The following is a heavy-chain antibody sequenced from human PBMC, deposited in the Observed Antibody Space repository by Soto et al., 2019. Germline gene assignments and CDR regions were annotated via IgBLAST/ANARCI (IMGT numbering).Heavy chain of an antibody. Sequence: PSETLSLTCAVYGGSFSGYYWSWIRQPPGKGLEWIGEINHSGSTNYNPSLKSRVTISVDTSKNQFSLKLSSVTAADTAVYYCARGILTGYLFRWFDPWGQGTLVTVSS. D-gene: IGHD3-9*01. CDR1: GGSFSGYY. J-gene: IGHJ5*02. CDR3: ARGILTGYLFRWFDP. CDR2: INHSGST. V-gene: IGHV4-34*01.